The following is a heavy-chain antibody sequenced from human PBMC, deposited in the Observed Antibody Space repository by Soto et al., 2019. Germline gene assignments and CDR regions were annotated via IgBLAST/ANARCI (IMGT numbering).Heavy chain of an antibody. J-gene: IGHJ5*02. CDR1: GFTFSNYA. CDR3: AKGSVVVPAAINGYNWFDP. D-gene: IGHD2-2*02. V-gene: IGHV3-23*01. Sequence: GGSLRLSCAASGFTFSNYAMSWVRQAPGKGLEWVSAITYGGGSTYYADSVKGRFTISRDNSKNTLYLQMNSLRAEDTAVYYCAKGSVVVPAAINGYNWFDPWGQGTLVTVSS. CDR2: ITYGGGST.